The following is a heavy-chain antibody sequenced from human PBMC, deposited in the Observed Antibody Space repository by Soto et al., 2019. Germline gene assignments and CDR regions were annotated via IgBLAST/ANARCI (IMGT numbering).Heavy chain of an antibody. J-gene: IGHJ6*02. V-gene: IGHV3-21*01. CDR3: ARAIGTYYYGMDV. Sequence: PVGSLRLSCAASGFTVSSYSMNWVRQAPGKGLEWASSISRSSNNIYYADSVKGRFTISRDNAKNSLYLQMNSLRAEDTALYYCARAIGTYYYGMDVWGQGTTVTVS. CDR2: ISRSSNNI. CDR1: GFTVSSYS.